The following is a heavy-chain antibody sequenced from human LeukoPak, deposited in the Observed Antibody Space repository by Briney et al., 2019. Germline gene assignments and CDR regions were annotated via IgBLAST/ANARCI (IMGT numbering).Heavy chain of an antibody. J-gene: IGHJ6*03. Sequence: SVKVSCKASGFTFTSSAMQWVRQTRGQRLEWIGWIVVGSGNTNYAQKFQERVTITRDMSTSTAYMELSSLRSEDTAVYYCAAATTVTGYYYYYYYMDVWGKGTTVTVSS. CDR3: AAATTVTGYYYYYYYMDV. V-gene: IGHV1-58*02. D-gene: IGHD4-17*01. CDR1: GFTFTSSA. CDR2: IVVGSGNT.